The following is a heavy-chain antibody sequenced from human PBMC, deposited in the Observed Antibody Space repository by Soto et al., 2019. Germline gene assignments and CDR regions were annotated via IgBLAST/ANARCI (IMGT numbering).Heavy chain of an antibody. CDR3: ARTGPSYCGGDCYAPPRY. CDR2: IWYDGSNK. CDR1: GFTFSSYV. D-gene: IGHD2-21*02. V-gene: IGHV3-33*01. J-gene: IGHJ4*02. Sequence: GGSLRLSCAASGFTFSSYVMHWVRQAPGKGLEWVAVIWYDGSNKYYADSVKGRFTISRDNSKNTLYLQMNSLRAEDTAVYYCARTGPSYCGGDCYAPPRYWGQGTLVTVS.